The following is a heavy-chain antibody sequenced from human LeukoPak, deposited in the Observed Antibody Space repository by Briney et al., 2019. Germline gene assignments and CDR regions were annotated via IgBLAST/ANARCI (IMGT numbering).Heavy chain of an antibody. V-gene: IGHV1-8*03. J-gene: IGHJ4*02. Sequence: VASVTVSCMASRYTFTSYDIHWVRQATGQGGEWMGRMNPNRGNTSHAQKFQGRGTITRNTSISTAYMQLSSLRSEDTAVYYCARVGRDGYNYYFDYWGQGTLVTVSS. CDR2: MNPNRGNT. D-gene: IGHD5-24*01. CDR3: ARVGRDGYNYYFDY. CDR1: RYTFTSYD.